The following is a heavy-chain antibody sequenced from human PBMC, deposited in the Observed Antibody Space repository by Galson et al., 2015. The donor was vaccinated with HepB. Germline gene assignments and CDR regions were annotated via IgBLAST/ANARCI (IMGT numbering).Heavy chain of an antibody. CDR2: IQEDGSEK. V-gene: IGHV3-7*04. CDR3: ARVNGDYGTPWGY. J-gene: IGHJ4*02. Sequence: SLRLSCAASGFTFSNYWMGWVRQAPGKGLEWVANIQEDGSEKYYVDSVRGRFTISRDNAKNSLYLQMNSLRAEDTAVYYCARVNGDYGTPWGYWGQGTLVTVSS. D-gene: IGHD4-17*01. CDR1: GFTFSNYW.